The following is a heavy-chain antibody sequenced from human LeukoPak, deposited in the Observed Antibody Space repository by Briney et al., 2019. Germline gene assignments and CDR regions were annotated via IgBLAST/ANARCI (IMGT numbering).Heavy chain of an antibody. J-gene: IGHJ4*02. CDR1: GDSISSYY. CDR3: ARLTRLSTSPDRYYLDY. V-gene: IGHV4-4*09. CDR2: IYTSGGT. Sequence: NPSETLSLTCTVSGDSISSYYWSWLRQPPGKGLEWIGYIYTSGGTNYIPSLKGRVTISIDTSKNQFSLKLSSVTAADSAVYYCARLTRLSTSPDRYYLDYWGQGTLVTVSS. D-gene: IGHD6-6*01.